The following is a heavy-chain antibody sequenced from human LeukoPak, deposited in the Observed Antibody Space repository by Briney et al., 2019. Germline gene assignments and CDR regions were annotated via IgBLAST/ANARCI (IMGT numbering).Heavy chain of an antibody. V-gene: IGHV4-61*02. D-gene: IGHD3-9*01. Sequence: SSETLSLTCTVSGGSISSGSYYWSWIRQPAGKGLEWIGRIYTSGSTNYNPSLKSRVTISVDTSKNQFSLKLSSVTAADTAVYYCASLRYFDWSYMMDAFDIWGQGTMVTVYS. CDR1: GGSISSGSYY. J-gene: IGHJ3*02. CDR3: ASLRYFDWSYMMDAFDI. CDR2: IYTSGST.